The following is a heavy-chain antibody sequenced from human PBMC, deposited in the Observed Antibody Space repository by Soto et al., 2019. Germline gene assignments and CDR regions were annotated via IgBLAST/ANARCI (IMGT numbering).Heavy chain of an antibody. CDR3: AREGNLGRWIQPLDS. D-gene: IGHD2-2*03. Sequence: SETLSLTCSVSGASISSYYYTWIRQTPGKGLEWIGYIYLGGSINYNPSFKSRVIISVDTSKNQFSVRLISVTTADTAVYFCAREGNLGRWIQPLDSWGQGTLVTVSS. J-gene: IGHJ4*02. V-gene: IGHV4-59*01. CDR1: GASISSYY. CDR2: IYLGGSI.